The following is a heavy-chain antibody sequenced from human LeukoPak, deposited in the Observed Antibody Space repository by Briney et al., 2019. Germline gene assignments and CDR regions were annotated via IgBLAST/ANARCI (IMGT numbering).Heavy chain of an antibody. V-gene: IGHV1-8*01. CDR2: MNPNSGNT. CDR3: ARAAVAEADWFDP. J-gene: IGHJ5*02. D-gene: IGHD6-19*01. Sequence: GASVKVSSKASGYTFTSYDINWVRQAPGQGLEWMGWMNPNSGNTGYAQKFQGRVTMTRNTSISTAYMELSSLRSEDTAVYYSARAAVAEADWFDPWGQGTLVTVSS. CDR1: GYTFTSYD.